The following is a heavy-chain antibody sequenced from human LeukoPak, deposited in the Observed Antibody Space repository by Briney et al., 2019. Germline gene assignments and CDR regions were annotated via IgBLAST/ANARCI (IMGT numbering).Heavy chain of an antibody. Sequence: TGGSLRLSCAASGFTFSSCGMHWVRQAPGKGLEWVAVIWYDGSRQYYADSVKGRFTVSRDNSKNTLYLQMNSLRGEDTAVYYCARGDLYGDYVILKWGQGTLVTVSS. CDR1: GFTFSSCG. CDR3: ARGDLYGDYVILK. CDR2: IWYDGSRQ. D-gene: IGHD4-17*01. V-gene: IGHV3-33*01. J-gene: IGHJ4*02.